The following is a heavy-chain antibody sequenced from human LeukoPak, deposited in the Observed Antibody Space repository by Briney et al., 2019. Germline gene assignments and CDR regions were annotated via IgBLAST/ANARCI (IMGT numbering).Heavy chain of an antibody. D-gene: IGHD3-3*01. V-gene: IGHV4-59*01. J-gene: IGHJ6*03. CDR2: IYYSGST. Sequence: SETLSLTCTVSGGSISSYYWSWIRQPPGKGLEWIGYIYYSGSTNYSPSLKSRVTISVDTSKNQFSLKLSSVTAADTAVYYCARASPLWSGYFRTYYYYYMDVWGKGTTVTVSS. CDR3: ARASPLWSGYFRTYYYYYMDV. CDR1: GGSISSYY.